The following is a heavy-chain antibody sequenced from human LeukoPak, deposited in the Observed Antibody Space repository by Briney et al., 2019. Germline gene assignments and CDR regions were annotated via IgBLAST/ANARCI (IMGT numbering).Heavy chain of an antibody. CDR1: GYTFTGYY. V-gene: IGHV1-2*02. Sequence: VASVKVSCKASGYTFTGYYMHWVRQAPGQGLEWMGWINPNSGGTNYAQKFQGRVTMTRDTSISTAYMELSRLRSDDTAVYYCARGGSSWTEYYFDYWGQGTLVTVSS. CDR2: INPNSGGT. D-gene: IGHD6-13*01. J-gene: IGHJ4*02. CDR3: ARGGSSWTEYYFDY.